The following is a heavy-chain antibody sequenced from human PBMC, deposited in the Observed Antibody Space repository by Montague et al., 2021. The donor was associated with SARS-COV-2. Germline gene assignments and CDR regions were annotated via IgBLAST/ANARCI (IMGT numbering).Heavy chain of an antibody. D-gene: IGHD1-26*01. CDR3: ARTNSGSYSGAFDI. Sequence: SLRLSCAASGFTFSSYAMHWVRQAPGKGLEWVAVISYDGSNKYYADSVKGRFTISKDNSKNPLYLQMNSLRAEDTAVYYCARTNSGSYSGAFDIWGQGTMVTVSS. CDR2: ISYDGSNK. J-gene: IGHJ3*02. V-gene: IGHV3-30*04. CDR1: GFTFSSYA.